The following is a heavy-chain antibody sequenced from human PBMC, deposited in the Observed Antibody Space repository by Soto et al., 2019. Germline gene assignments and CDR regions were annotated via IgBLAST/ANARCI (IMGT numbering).Heavy chain of an antibody. D-gene: IGHD3-16*01. V-gene: IGHV1-69*01. CDR2: IIPIFGTA. J-gene: IGHJ6*02. Sequence: QVQLVQSGAEVKKPGSSVKVSCKASGGTFSSYAISWVRQAPGQGLEWMGGIIPIFGTANYAQKFQGRVTITADESTSTAYMELSRLRSEDTAVYYCASGGIAGGRYGMDVWGQGTTVTVSS. CDR3: ASGGIAGGRYGMDV. CDR1: GGTFSSYA.